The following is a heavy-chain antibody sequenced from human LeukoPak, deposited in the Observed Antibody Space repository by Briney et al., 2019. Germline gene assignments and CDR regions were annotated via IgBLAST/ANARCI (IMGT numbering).Heavy chain of an antibody. V-gene: IGHV3-72*01. CDR2: IRNKANRYSA. CDR3: VRVFSGLDY. J-gene: IGHJ4*02. CDR1: GFTFSDYF. D-gene: IGHD2-15*01. Sequence: GGSLRLSCAASGFTFSDYFMDWVRQAPGKGLEWVGRIRNKANRYSAEYAASVKGRFTISRDDSKNSLNLQMNSLKTEDTAVYYCVRVFSGLDYWGQGTLVTVSS.